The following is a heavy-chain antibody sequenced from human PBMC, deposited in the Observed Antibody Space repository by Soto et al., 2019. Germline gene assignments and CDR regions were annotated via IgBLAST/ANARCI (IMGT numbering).Heavy chain of an antibody. CDR3: ARGNGNHYYYYGMDV. V-gene: IGHV4-34*01. J-gene: IGHJ6*02. CDR1: GGSFSGYY. D-gene: IGHD1-1*01. Sequence: TLSLTCAVYGGSFSGYYWSWIRQPPGKGLEWIGEINHSGSTNYNPSLKSRVTISVDTSKNQFSLKLSSVTAADTAVYYCARGNGNHYYYYGMDVWGQGT. CDR2: INHSGST.